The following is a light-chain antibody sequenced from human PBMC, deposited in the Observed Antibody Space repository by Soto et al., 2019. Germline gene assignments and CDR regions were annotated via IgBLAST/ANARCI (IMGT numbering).Light chain of an antibody. CDR2: AAS. Sequence: DIQMTQSPSSLSASVGDRVTITCRASQGISNYLAWYQQKPGKVPKLLIYAASTLQSGVPSRLSCSGSGKDLTLRISSLQPEDVATYYCQKYNSALLTFGGGTQVDIK. CDR1: QGISNY. CDR3: QKYNSALLT. J-gene: IGKJ4*01. V-gene: IGKV1-27*01.